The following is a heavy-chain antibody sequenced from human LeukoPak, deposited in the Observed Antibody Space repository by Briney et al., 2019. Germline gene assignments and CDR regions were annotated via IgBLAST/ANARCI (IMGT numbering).Heavy chain of an antibody. CDR1: GYTFIDYG. D-gene: IGHD5-24*01. CDR3: DLEMATTLYWYFDL. V-gene: IGHV1-18*01. J-gene: IGHJ2*01. Sequence: ASVKVSCKASGYTFIDYGFTWLRQAPGQRLEWMGRINTLDGNTDYAQKFQDRVTMTTDTSTNTAYMELSSLRSEDTAVYARDLEMATTLYWYFDLWGRGTLVTVSS. CDR2: INTLDGNT.